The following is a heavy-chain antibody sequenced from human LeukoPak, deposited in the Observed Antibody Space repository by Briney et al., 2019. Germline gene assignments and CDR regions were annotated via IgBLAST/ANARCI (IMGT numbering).Heavy chain of an antibody. V-gene: IGHV1-24*01. CDR1: GNALTELS. D-gene: IGHD4-23*01. CDR2: FDPGDGKT. Sequence: ASVKVSCKVSGNALTELSMHWVRQAPGKGLEWMGSFDPGDGKTVFAQKFQGRVTMTEDTSTDTAYMELSSLRSEDTAVYYCATDLATVGTPTGAYWGQGTLVTVSS. CDR3: ATDLATVGTPTGAY. J-gene: IGHJ4*02.